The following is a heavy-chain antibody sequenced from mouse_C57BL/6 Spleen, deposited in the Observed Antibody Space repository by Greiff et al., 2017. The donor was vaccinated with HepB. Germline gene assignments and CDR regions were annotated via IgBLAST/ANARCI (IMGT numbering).Heavy chain of an antibody. Sequence: QVHLQQPGAELVKPGASVKLSCKASGYTFTSYWMHWVKQRPGRGLEWIGRIDPNSGGTKYNEKFKSKATLTVDKSSSTAYMQLSSLTSEDSAVYYCARRYYYGSSYSYWAMDYWGQGTSVTVSS. D-gene: IGHD1-1*01. CDR1: GYTFTSYW. V-gene: IGHV1-72*01. CDR3: ARRYYYGSSYSYWAMDY. J-gene: IGHJ4*01. CDR2: IDPNSGGT.